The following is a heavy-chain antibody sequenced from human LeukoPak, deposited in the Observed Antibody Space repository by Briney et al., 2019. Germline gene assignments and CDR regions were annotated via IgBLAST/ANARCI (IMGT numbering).Heavy chain of an antibody. Sequence: SETLSLTCAVSGGSISSSNWWSWVRQPPGKGLEWIGEIYHSGSTNYNPSLKSRVTISVDKSKNQFSLKLSSVTAADTAVYYCARDSDMITFGGVIAASGAFDIWGQGTMVTVSS. V-gene: IGHV4-4*02. CDR1: GGSISSSNW. J-gene: IGHJ3*02. D-gene: IGHD3-16*02. CDR3: ARDSDMITFGGVIAASGAFDI. CDR2: IYHSGST.